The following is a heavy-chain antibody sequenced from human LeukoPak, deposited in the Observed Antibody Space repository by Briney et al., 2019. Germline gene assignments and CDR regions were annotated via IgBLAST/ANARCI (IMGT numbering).Heavy chain of an antibody. D-gene: IGHD7-27*01. CDR2: IYTSGST. Sequence: SETLSLTCTVSGGSISSGSYYWSWIRQPAGKGLEWIGRIYTSGSTNYNPFLKSRVTISVDTSKNQFSLKLSSVTAADTAVYYCARDRNLGPIPPDYWGQGTLVTVSS. J-gene: IGHJ4*02. CDR1: GGSISSGSYY. V-gene: IGHV4-61*02. CDR3: ARDRNLGPIPPDY.